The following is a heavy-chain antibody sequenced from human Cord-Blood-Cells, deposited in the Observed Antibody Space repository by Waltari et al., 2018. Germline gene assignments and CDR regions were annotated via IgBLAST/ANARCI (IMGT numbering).Heavy chain of an antibody. CDR1: GGSIRSSSYY. CDR2: IYYSGST. J-gene: IGHJ4*02. Sequence: QLQLQESGPGLVKPSETLSLTCTVPGGSIRSSSYYWGWIRQPPGKGLEWIVSIYYSGSTYYNPSRKSRVTISVDTSKNQFSLKLSSVTAADTAVYYCARHFWGATTIDYWGQGTLVTVSS. CDR3: ARHFWGATTIDY. D-gene: IGHD1-26*01. V-gene: IGHV4-39*01.